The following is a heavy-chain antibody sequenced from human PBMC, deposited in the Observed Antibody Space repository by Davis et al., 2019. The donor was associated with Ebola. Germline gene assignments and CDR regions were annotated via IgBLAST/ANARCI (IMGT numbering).Heavy chain of an antibody. CDR2: VTGDNGNT. J-gene: IGHJ6*02. CDR3: ARIILGRDFYGMDV. V-gene: IGHV1-3*01. CDR1: GYSFTTYA. Sequence: ASVKVSCKASGYSFTTYAMHWVRQAPGQRPEWMGWVTGDNGNTKYSQTFQGRVSITSDTSASTAYMELSSLRSEDTAVFYCARIILGRDFYGMDVWGQGTTVTVS. D-gene: IGHD3-10*01.